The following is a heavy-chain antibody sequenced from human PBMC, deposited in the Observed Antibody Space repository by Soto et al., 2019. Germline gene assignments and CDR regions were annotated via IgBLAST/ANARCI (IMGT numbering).Heavy chain of an antibody. J-gene: IGHJ5*02. CDR3: AREVTSIAVAGNWFDP. D-gene: IGHD6-19*01. Sequence: ASVKVSCKASGYTFTSYDINWVRQATGQGLEWMGRISAYNGNTNYAQKLQGRVTMTTDTSTSTAYMELRSLRSDDTAVYYCAREVTSIAVAGNWFDPWGQGTLVTVSS. V-gene: IGHV1-18*01. CDR1: GYTFTSYD. CDR2: ISAYNGNT.